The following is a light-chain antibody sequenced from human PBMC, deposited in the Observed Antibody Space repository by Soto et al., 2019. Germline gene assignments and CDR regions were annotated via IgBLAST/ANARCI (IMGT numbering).Light chain of an antibody. CDR2: GAS. V-gene: IGKV3-20*01. CDR1: QSVSSSY. CDR3: QQYGSPVT. J-gene: IGKJ4*01. Sequence: IVLAQSPGTPSLSPGEKDTLSCRASQSVSSSYLAWYQQKPGQAPRLLIYGASSRATGIPDRFSGSGSGTDFTLTISRLEPEDFAVYYCQQYGSPVTFGGGTKVDIK.